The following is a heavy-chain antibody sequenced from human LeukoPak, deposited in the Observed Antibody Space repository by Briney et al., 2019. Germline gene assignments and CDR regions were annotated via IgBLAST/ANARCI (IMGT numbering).Heavy chain of an antibody. D-gene: IGHD3-9*01. J-gene: IGHJ4*02. V-gene: IGHV4-59*01. CDR2: IYYSGRT. Sequence: PSETLSLTRTVSGGSISSYYWSWIRQPPGKGREWIGYIYYSGRTNYNPSLKSQVTISVDTSKNQFSLTLSSVTAAATAVYYCARVYYDILTGYYDPTNFDYWGQGTLVTVSS. CDR3: ARVYYDILTGYYDPTNFDY. CDR1: GGSISSYY.